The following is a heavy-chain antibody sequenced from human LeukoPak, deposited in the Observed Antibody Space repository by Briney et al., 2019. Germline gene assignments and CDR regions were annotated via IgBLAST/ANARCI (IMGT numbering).Heavy chain of an antibody. J-gene: IGHJ5*02. CDR3: ARDIHYYDSSGSGRNWFDP. Sequence: NPSEALSLTCTVSGGSIISSSYYWGWIRQPPGKGLEWIGSIYYTGSTYYNPSLRSRVTMSVDTSRNQFSLKLSSVTAADTAVYYCARDIHYYDSSGSGRNWFDPWGQGTLVTVSS. V-gene: IGHV4-39*07. CDR1: GGSIISSSYY. CDR2: IYYTGST. D-gene: IGHD3-22*01.